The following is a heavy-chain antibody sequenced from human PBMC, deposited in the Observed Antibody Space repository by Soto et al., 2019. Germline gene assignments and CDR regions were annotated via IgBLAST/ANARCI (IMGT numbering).Heavy chain of an antibody. CDR1: GFTFSSYG. CDR3: AREWGYCSGGSCYSGYYFDY. V-gene: IGHV3-33*01. CDR2: IWYDGSNK. Sequence: GGSLRLSCAASGFTFSSYGMHWVRQAPGKGLEWVAVIWYDGSNKYYADSVKGRFTISRDNSKNTLYLQMNSLRAEDTAVYYCAREWGYCSGGSCYSGYYFDYWSQGTLVTVSS. J-gene: IGHJ4*02. D-gene: IGHD2-15*01.